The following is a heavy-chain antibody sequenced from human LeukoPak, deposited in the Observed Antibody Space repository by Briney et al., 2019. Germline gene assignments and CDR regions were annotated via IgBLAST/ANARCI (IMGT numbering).Heavy chain of an antibody. Sequence: ASVKVSCKASGYTFTSYGISWVRQAPGQGLEWMGWISVYNGNTNYAQKLQGRVTMTTDTSTSTAYMELRSLRSDDTAVYYCARLQTYYYGSGRSMDVWGQGTTVTVSS. CDR1: GYTFTSYG. V-gene: IGHV1-18*01. J-gene: IGHJ6*02. CDR3: ARLQTYYYGSGRSMDV. D-gene: IGHD3-10*01. CDR2: ISVYNGNT.